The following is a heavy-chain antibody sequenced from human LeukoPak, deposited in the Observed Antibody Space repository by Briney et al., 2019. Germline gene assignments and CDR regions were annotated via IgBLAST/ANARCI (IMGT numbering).Heavy chain of an antibody. Sequence: HPGGSLRLSCAASGFTLSSYAMSWVRQAPGKGLERVSAISDTGNTYHADSVKGRFTISRDSSKNTLFLQMNRLRPEDAAVYYCAKAPVTTCRGAFCYPFDYWGLGTLVTVSS. D-gene: IGHD2-15*01. V-gene: IGHV3-23*01. CDR3: AKAPVTTCRGAFCYPFDY. J-gene: IGHJ4*02. CDR2: ISDTGNT. CDR1: GFTLSSYA.